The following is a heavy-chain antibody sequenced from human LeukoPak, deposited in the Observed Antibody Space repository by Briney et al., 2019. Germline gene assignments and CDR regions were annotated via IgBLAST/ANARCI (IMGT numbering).Heavy chain of an antibody. CDR3: ARVPHPARTYYYYYYMDV. D-gene: IGHD1-14*01. J-gene: IGHJ6*03. V-gene: IGHV4-59*12. CDR2: IYYSGST. CDR1: GGSISSYY. Sequence: SETLSLTCTVSGGSISSYYWSWIRQPPGKGLEWIGYIYYSGSTNYNPSLKSRVTISVDTSKNQFSLKLSSVTAADTAVYYCARVPHPARTYYYYYYMDVWGKGTTVTVSS.